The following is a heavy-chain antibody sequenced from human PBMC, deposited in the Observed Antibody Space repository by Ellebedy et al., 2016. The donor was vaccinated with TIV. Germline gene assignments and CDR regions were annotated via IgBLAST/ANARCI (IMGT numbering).Heavy chain of an antibody. J-gene: IGHJ4*02. CDR1: GFTFSPFNSYG. CDR2: IPNDGGAG. Sequence: PGGSLRLSCAASGFTFSPFNSYGLHWVRQSPGKGLEWVAFIPNDGGAGHYADSVKGRCTISRDNSRNTLDLQMDGLGNEETAVYYWATDGRSEAPGSYMGYWGQGTLVTVSS. CDR3: ATDGRSEAPGSYMGY. V-gene: IGHV3-30-3*01. D-gene: IGHD5-18*01.